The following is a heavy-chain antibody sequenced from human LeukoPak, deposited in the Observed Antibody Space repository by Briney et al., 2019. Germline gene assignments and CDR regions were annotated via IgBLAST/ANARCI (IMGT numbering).Heavy chain of an antibody. CDR3: ARDQGSYCSGGSCYSGFDY. CDR1: GFTVSSNY. V-gene: IGHV3-53*01. J-gene: IGHJ4*02. Sequence: GGSLRLSCAASGFTVSSNYMSWVRQAPGQGLEWVSVIYSGGSTYYADSVKGRFTISRDNSKNTLYLQMNSLRAEDTAVYYCARDQGSYCSGGSCYSGFDYWGQGTLVTVSS. CDR2: IYSGGST. D-gene: IGHD2-15*01.